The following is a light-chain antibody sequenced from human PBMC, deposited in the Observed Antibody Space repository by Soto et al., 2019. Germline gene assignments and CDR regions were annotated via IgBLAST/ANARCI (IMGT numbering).Light chain of an antibody. CDR1: QNVDTKY. CDR2: GAS. V-gene: IGKV3D-20*02. Sequence: IVVTQSPGTLSLSPGERATLCCRCSQNVDTKYLAWYQFKPGQAPRIIIFGASGRATGIPDRFSGSGSGTDFTLTISSLEPEDFAVYYCQQRSNGPPLTFGGGTKVDTK. CDR3: QQRSNGPPLT. J-gene: IGKJ4*01.